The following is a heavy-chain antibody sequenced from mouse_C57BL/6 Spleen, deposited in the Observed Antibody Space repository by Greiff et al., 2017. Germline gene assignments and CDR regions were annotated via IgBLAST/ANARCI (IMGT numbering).Heavy chain of an antibody. CDR1: GYTFTSYW. V-gene: IGHV1-64*01. CDR2: IHPNSGST. Sequence: QVQLQQPGAELVKPGASVKLSCKASGYTFTSYWMHWVKQSPGQGLEWIGMIHPNSGSTNYNEKFKSKATLTVDKSSSTAYMQLSSLTSEDAAVYYCGRSNGLLDYWGQGTTLTVSS. D-gene: IGHD2-5*01. CDR3: GRSNGLLDY. J-gene: IGHJ2*01.